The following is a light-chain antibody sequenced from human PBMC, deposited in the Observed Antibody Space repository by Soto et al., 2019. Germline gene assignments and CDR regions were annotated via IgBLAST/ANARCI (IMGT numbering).Light chain of an antibody. CDR1: QSVSSSY. CDR3: QQYGSSPNT. V-gene: IGKV3D-20*01. J-gene: IGKJ5*01. Sequence: EIVLTQSPATLSLSPGERATLSCGASQSVSSSYLAWYQQKPGLAPRLLIYDASSRATGIADRFSGSGSGTDFTLTISRLEPEDFALYYCQQYGSSPNTFGQGTRLEIK. CDR2: DAS.